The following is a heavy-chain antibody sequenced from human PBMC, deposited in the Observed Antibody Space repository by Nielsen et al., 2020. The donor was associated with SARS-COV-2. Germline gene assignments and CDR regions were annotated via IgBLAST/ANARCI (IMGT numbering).Heavy chain of an antibody. V-gene: IGHV3-30*04. Sequence: GGYRRLSWAASGFTFSSYAMHWVRQAPGKRLEWVAVISYDGSNKYYADSVKGRFTISRDNSKNTLYLQMNSLRAEDTAVYYCAREVAAAGDYGMDVWGQGTTVTVSS. D-gene: IGHD6-13*01. CDR3: AREVAAAGDYGMDV. J-gene: IGHJ6*02. CDR2: ISYDGSNK. CDR1: GFTFSSYA.